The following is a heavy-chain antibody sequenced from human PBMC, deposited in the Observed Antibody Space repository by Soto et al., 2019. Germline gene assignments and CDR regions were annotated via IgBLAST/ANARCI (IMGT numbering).Heavy chain of an antibody. J-gene: IGHJ4*02. CDR1: GGSISSGGYS. D-gene: IGHD3-10*01. CDR2: IYHSGST. Sequence: SETLSLTCAVSGGSISSGGYSWSWIRQPPGKGLEWIGYIYHSGSTYYNPSLKSRVTISVDRSKNQFSLKLSSVTAADTAVYYCARETVSAGGGVDYWGQGTLVTVSS. V-gene: IGHV4-30-2*01. CDR3: ARETVSAGGGVDY.